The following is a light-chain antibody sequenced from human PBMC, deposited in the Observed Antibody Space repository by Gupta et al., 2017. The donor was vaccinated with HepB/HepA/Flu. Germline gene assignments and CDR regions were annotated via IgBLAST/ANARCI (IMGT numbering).Light chain of an antibody. Sequence: QSVLTQPPSASGTPGQSVIISCSGSTSNIGNDFVHWYQQFPGTAPRLLIYKNNERPSGVPDRFSGSKSGSSAYLAISGLRSEDEADYYCVAWDASLSGYVFGTGTNVAVL. CDR3: VAWDASLSGYV. CDR2: KNN. V-gene: IGLV1-47*01. CDR1: TSNIGNDF. J-gene: IGLJ1*01.